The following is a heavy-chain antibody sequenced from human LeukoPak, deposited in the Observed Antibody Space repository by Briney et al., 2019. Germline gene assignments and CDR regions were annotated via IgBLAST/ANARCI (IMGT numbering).Heavy chain of an antibody. CDR3: GGASKGVGASDY. Sequence: ASVKVSCKASGYTFTNYGISWMRQAPGQGLERMGWISAYNGDTNYAQKFQGRVTMTTVTSTSTAYMELRSLRSDDTAVYYCGGASKGVGASDYWGQGTLVTVSS. D-gene: IGHD2-15*01. V-gene: IGHV1-18*01. CDR1: GYTFTNYG. CDR2: ISAYNGDT. J-gene: IGHJ4*02.